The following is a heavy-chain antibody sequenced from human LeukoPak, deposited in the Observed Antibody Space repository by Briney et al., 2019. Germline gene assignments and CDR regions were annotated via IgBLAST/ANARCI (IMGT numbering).Heavy chain of an antibody. CDR2: IYTSGST. Sequence: SETLSLTCTVSGGSISSSSYYWSWIRQPAGKGLEWIGRIYTSGSTNYNPSLKSRVTISVDTSKNQFSLKLSSVTAADTAVYYCARDLGGGRGKYSSSSESGAFDIWGQGTMVTVSS. V-gene: IGHV4-61*02. CDR3: ARDLGGGRGKYSSSSESGAFDI. D-gene: IGHD6-6*01. CDR1: GGSISSSSYY. J-gene: IGHJ3*02.